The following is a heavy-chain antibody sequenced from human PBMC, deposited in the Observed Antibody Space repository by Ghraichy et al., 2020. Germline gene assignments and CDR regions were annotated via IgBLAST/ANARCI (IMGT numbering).Heavy chain of an antibody. CDR1: GYSFTSYW. V-gene: IGHV5-51*01. J-gene: IGHJ1*01. CDR3: ARSGYSSGWYGRYFQH. Sequence: GESLNISCKGSGYSFTSYWIGWVRQMPGKGLEWMGVIYPGDSDTRYSPSFQGQVTISADKSISTAYLQWSSLKASDTAMYYCARSGYSSGWYGRYFQHWGQGTLVTVSS. D-gene: IGHD6-19*01. CDR2: IYPGDSDT.